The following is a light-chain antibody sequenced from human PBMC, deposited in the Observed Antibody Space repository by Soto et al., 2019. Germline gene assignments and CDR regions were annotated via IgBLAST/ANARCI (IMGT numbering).Light chain of an antibody. CDR1: QSLLHSNGNHY. V-gene: IGKV2-28*01. CDR2: LAS. Sequence: DIVMTQSPLSLPFTPGEPASISCRSSQSLLHSNGNHYLEWYFQKPGQSPQLLIYLASIRASGVPDRFSGSGSGTDFTLKISRVEAEDVGVYYCMQALQTPRTFGQGTKV. CDR3: MQALQTPRT. J-gene: IGKJ1*01.